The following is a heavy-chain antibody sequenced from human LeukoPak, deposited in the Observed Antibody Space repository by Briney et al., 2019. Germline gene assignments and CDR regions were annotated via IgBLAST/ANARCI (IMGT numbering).Heavy chain of an antibody. D-gene: IGHD3-22*01. J-gene: IGHJ4*02. V-gene: IGHV3-7*04. CDR1: GFAFSSYW. CDR2: INQDGSEK. Sequence: GGSLRLSCAASGFAFSSYWMSWVRQAPGKGLEWVANINQDGSEKYYVDSVKGRFTISRDNAKNSLYLQMNSLKDEDTSVYYCARTPYYYDSSGYFDYWGQGTLVTVSS. CDR3: ARTPYYYDSSGYFDY.